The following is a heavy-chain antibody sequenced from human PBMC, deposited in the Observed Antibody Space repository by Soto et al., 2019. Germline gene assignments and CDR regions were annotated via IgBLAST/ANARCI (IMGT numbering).Heavy chain of an antibody. J-gene: IGHJ6*02. CDR2: FYYSGST. Sequence: PSETLSLTCTVSGGSISSSSYSWGWIRQPPGKGPEWIGTFYYSGSTYYNPSLKSRVTISVDTTKNQFFLKLNSVTAADTAVYYCARLQGYCIDTRCSGHHALDVWGQGTTVTV. CDR1: GGSISSSSYS. D-gene: IGHD2-2*01. V-gene: IGHV4-39*01. CDR3: ARLQGYCIDTRCSGHHALDV.